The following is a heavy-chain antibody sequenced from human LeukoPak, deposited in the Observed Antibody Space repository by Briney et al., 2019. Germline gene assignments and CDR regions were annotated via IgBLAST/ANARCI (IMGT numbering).Heavy chain of an antibody. V-gene: IGHV1-8*03. CDR3: ARGKYYYDSTLGY. Sequence: GASVKVSCKASGYTFTSYDINWVRQATGQGLEWMGWMNPNSGNTGYAQKFQGRATITRNTSISTAYMELSSLRSEDTAVYYCARGKYYYDSTLGYWGQGTLVTVSS. J-gene: IGHJ4*02. CDR1: GYTFTSYD. D-gene: IGHD3-22*01. CDR2: MNPNSGNT.